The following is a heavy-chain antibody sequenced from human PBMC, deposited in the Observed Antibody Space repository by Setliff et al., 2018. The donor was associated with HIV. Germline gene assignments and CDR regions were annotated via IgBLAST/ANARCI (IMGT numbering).Heavy chain of an antibody. CDR1: GFTFSTYW. CDR2: IKENGDEK. J-gene: IGHJ4*02. D-gene: IGHD3-22*01. Sequence: QPGGSLRLSCAASGFTFSTYWMSWFRQAPGKGLEWVANIKENGDEKYYVDSVKGRFTISRDNAKNSLYLQMSSLRVEDTAVYYCARSVPDSAYRPTDYWGQGTQVTVPQ. V-gene: IGHV3-7*03. CDR3: ARSVPDSAYRPTDY.